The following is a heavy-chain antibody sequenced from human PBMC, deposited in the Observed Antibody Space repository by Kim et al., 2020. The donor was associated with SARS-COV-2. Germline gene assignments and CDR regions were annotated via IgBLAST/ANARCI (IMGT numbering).Heavy chain of an antibody. CDR2: INPNSGGT. CDR1: GYTFTGYY. V-gene: IGHV1-2*04. J-gene: IGHJ4*02. CDR3: ARASRSRTMITFGGVIAPSFAY. D-gene: IGHD3-16*02. Sequence: ASVKVSCKASGYTFTGYYMHWVRQAPGQGLEWMGWINPNSGGTNYAQKFQGWVTMTRDTSISTAYMELSRLRSDDTAVYYCARASRSRTMITFGGVIAPSFAYWGQGPLVTVSS.